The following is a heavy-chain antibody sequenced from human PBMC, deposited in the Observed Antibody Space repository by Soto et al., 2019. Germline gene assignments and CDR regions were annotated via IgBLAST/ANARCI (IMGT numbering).Heavy chain of an antibody. CDR2: IYPGDSDT. Sequence: PGESLKISCKGSGYSFTSYWIGWVRQMPGKGLEWMGIIYPGDSDTRYSPSFQGQVTISADKSISTAYLQWSSLKASDTAMYYCARRAMVRGVENYYYYGMDVWDQGTTVTVSS. J-gene: IGHJ6*02. CDR1: GYSFTSYW. D-gene: IGHD3-10*01. V-gene: IGHV5-51*01. CDR3: ARRAMVRGVENYYYYGMDV.